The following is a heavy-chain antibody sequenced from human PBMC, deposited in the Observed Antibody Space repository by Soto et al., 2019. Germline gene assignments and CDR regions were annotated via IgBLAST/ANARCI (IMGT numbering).Heavy chain of an antibody. CDR2: IYHSGST. Sequence: SSETLSLPCAVSGGSIRSSNRWSWVRQSPGKGLEWIGEIYHSGSTNYNPSLKSRVTISVDKSKNQFSLKLSSVTAADTAVYYCARAVFDSRSYYYPDHWCRVTLVT. CDR3: ARAVFDSRSYYYPDH. J-gene: IGHJ4*02. D-gene: IGHD3-22*01. CDR1: GGSIRSSNR. V-gene: IGHV4-4*02.